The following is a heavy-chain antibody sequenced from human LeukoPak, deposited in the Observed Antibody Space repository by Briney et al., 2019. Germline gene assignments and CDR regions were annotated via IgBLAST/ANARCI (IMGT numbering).Heavy chain of an antibody. D-gene: IGHD4/OR15-4a*01. V-gene: IGHV3-23*01. Sequence: GGSLRLSCAASGFTFSTYGMNWVRQAPGKGLEWVSAVSGSGSTTYYARSVKGRFTISRDNSKNTLYLQMNSLRAEDTAVYYCARRAGAYSHPYDYWGQGTLVTVSS. J-gene: IGHJ4*02. CDR2: VSGSGSTT. CDR1: GFTFSTYG. CDR3: ARRAGAYSHPYDY.